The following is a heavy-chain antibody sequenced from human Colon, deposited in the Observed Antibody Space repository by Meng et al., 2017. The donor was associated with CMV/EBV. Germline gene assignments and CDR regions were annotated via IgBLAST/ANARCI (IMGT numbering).Heavy chain of an antibody. Sequence: LSCVASGFTVSTTYMSWARQAPGKGLEWVAFMYGEHFTFHADSVKGRFTISRDDSKNTVYLQMNSLRVEDTAVYFCARGVLGQIPQDYWGQGTLVTVSS. J-gene: IGHJ4*02. CDR3: ARGVLGQIPQDY. CDR2: MYGEHFT. V-gene: IGHV3-53*01. CDR1: GFTVSTTY. D-gene: IGHD2-8*01.